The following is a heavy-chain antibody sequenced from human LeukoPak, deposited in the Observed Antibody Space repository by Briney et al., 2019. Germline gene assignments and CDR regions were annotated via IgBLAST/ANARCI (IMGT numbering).Heavy chain of an antibody. D-gene: IGHD3-22*01. J-gene: IGHJ3*02. CDR2: IRYDGSNK. CDR1: GFTFSSYG. V-gene: IGHV3-30*02. Sequence: PGGSLRLSCAASGFTFSSYGMHWVRQAPGKGLEWVAFIRYDGSNKYYADSVKGRFTISRDNSKNSLYLQMNSLRAEDTALYYCAKDTHYDSSGLAAFDIWGQGTMVTVSS. CDR3: AKDTHYDSSGLAAFDI.